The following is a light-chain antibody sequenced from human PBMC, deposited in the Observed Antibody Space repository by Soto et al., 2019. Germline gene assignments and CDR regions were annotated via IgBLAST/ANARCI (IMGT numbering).Light chain of an antibody. J-gene: IGLJ2*01. CDR1: YSDVGTYNY. CDR3: SSFTAYNTVV. Sequence: QSALTQPASMSGSPGQSITISCTGSYSDVGTYNYVSWYQQHPGTAPKLMIHEVSDRPSGVSNRFSGSKSGNTASLTISGLQAEDEADYYCSSFTAYNTVVFGGGTKVTVL. CDR2: EVS. V-gene: IGLV2-14*01.